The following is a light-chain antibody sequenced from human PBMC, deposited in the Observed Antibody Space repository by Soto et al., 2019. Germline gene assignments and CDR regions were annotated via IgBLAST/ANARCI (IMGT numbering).Light chain of an antibody. CDR3: CSYAGGYTHAV. V-gene: IGLV2-11*01. CDR2: DVS. CDR1: SSDVGTYNY. Sequence: QSALTQPRSVSGPPGQSVSISCSGTSSDVGTYNYVSWYQQHPGKAPKLMIYDVSKRPSGVPDRFSGSMSGNTASLTISGLQAEDEADYYCCSYAGGYTHAVFGGGTKLTVL. J-gene: IGLJ2*01.